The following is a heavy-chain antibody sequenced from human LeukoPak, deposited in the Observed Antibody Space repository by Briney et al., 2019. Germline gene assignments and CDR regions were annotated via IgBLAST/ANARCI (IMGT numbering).Heavy chain of an antibody. J-gene: IGHJ2*01. Sequence: SETLSLTCTVSGGSISTYYWSWIRQPPGKGLEWIGYIYYRGSTNYNPSLKSRATILVDTSKNQFSLKLSSVTAADTAVYYCARGGYTTGGYWYLDLWGRGTLVTVSS. CDR3: ARGGYTTGGYWYLDL. CDR2: IYYRGST. D-gene: IGHD4-17*01. V-gene: IGHV4-59*01. CDR1: GGSISTYY.